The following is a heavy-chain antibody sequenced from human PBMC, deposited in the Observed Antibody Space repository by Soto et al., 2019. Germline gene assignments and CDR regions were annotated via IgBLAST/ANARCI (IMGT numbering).Heavy chain of an antibody. CDR1: EFTLSGRS. V-gene: IGHV3-74*01. CDR3: ARGWFGPDV. Sequence: EVQLVESGGGLVQPGGSLRLSCAASEFTLSGRSMHWVRQAPGKGLVWVSGIDNAGTDSTFADSVKGRFTSSRDKAKNMLYLQMNSLIVEDTAVYYCARGWFGPDVWGKGTTVTVSS. CDR2: IDNAGTDS. J-gene: IGHJ6*04. D-gene: IGHD3-10*01.